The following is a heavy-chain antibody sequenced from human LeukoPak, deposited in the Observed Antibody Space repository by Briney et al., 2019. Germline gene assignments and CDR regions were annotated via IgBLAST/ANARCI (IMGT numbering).Heavy chain of an antibody. CDR2: ISYDGSNK. V-gene: IGHV3-30*18. J-gene: IGHJ4*02. D-gene: IGHD3-22*01. CDR3: AKDRWGYYDSSGYDY. CDR1: GFTFSSYG. Sequence: GGSLRLSCAASGFTFSSYGMHWVRQAPGKGLEWVAVISYDGSNKYYADSVKGRFTISGDNSKNTLYLQMNSLRAEDTAVYYCAKDRWGYYDSSGYDYWGQGTLVTVSS.